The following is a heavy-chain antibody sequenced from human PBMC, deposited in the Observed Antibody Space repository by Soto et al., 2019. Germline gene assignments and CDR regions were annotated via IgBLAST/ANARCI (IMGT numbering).Heavy chain of an antibody. CDR1: GFMFNDYE. J-gene: IGHJ4*02. V-gene: IGHV3-48*03. CDR3: VRDARGGGLLLWDC. D-gene: IGHD3-16*01. CDR2: ISEGGTTT. Sequence: EVQLVESGGGLAQSGGSLRLSCAASGFMFNDYEMNWVRQAPGKGLEWVSYISEGGTTTHYTDSVKGRFTISRDNAKESRYLQMNSLTPGNTATYFCVRDARGGGLLLWDCWGQGVVVSVSS.